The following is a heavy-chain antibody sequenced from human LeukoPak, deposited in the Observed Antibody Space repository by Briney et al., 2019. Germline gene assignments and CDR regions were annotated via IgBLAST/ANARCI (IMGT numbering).Heavy chain of an antibody. CDR3: ATLYSSGW. Sequence: GGSLRLSCAASGFTFSSYGMHWVRQARAKGLEWVAVIWYDGTNKYYADSVKGRFTISRDNSKNTLYLQMNSLRAEDTAVYYCATLYSSGWWGQGTLVTVSS. CDR2: IWYDGTNK. D-gene: IGHD6-19*01. CDR1: GFTFSSYG. V-gene: IGHV3-33*01. J-gene: IGHJ4*02.